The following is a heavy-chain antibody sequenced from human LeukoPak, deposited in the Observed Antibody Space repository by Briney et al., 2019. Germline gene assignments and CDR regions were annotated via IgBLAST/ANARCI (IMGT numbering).Heavy chain of an antibody. CDR1: VFPVSSNY. CDR2: IYSGGYT. V-gene: IGHV3-66*01. CDR3: ARDKGAYGSDYGMDV. D-gene: IGHD3-10*01. J-gene: IGHJ6*02. Sequence: GGSLRLSCAASVFPVSSNYMRWVPRARGRGLEGVLVIYSGGYTYYADSVKGRFSISRDNSKNTLYLQMNSLRAEDTAVYYCARDKGAYGSDYGMDVWGQGTTVTVSS.